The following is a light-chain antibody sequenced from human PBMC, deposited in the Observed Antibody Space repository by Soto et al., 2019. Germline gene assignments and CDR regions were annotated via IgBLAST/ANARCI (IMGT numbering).Light chain of an antibody. CDR1: SSDVGGYNY. Sequence: QSALTQPASVSGSPGQSITISCTGTSSDVGGYNYVSWYQQHPGKAPKLMIYDVSNRPSGVSNRFSGSKSGNTASLTISGLPAEDEADYYCSSYTSSSTPYVVFGGGTKLTVL. J-gene: IGLJ2*01. CDR3: SSYTSSSTPYVV. V-gene: IGLV2-14*01. CDR2: DVS.